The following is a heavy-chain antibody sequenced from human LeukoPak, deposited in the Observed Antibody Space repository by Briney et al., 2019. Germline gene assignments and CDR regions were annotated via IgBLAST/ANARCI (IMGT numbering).Heavy chain of an antibody. D-gene: IGHD6-19*01. CDR1: GFTFSDYY. Sequence: GGSLRLSCAASGFTFSDYYMSWIRQAPGKGPEWVSYISSSGSTIYYADSVKGRFTISRDNAKNSLYLQMNSLRAEDTAVYYCAHTGAVAVDDAFDIWGQGTMVTVSS. V-gene: IGHV3-11*01. CDR2: ISSSGSTI. J-gene: IGHJ3*02. CDR3: AHTGAVAVDDAFDI.